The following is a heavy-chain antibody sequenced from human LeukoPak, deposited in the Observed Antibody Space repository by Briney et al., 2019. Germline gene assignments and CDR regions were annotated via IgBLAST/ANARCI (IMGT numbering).Heavy chain of an antibody. CDR3: ARGNYRAFDI. Sequence: SETLSLTCAVYGGSFSGYYWSWIRQPPGKGLEWIGEINHSGSTNYNPSLKSRVTISVDTSENQFSLKLSSVTAADTAVYYCARGNYRAFDIWGQGTMVTVSS. CDR2: INHSGST. D-gene: IGHD3-16*02. J-gene: IGHJ3*02. CDR1: GGSFSGYY. V-gene: IGHV4-34*01.